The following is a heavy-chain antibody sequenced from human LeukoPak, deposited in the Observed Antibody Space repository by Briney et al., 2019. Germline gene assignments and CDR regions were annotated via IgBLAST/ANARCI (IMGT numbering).Heavy chain of an antibody. CDR1: GYTFASSG. CDR3: ARVATMVRGVSPPWAFDI. CDR2: ISAYNGNT. V-gene: IGHV1-18*01. D-gene: IGHD3-10*01. J-gene: IGHJ3*02. Sequence: ASVKVSCKASGYTFASSGISWVRQAPGQGLEWMGWISAYNGNTNYAQKLQGRVTMTTDTSTSTAYMELRSLRSDDTAVYYCARVATMVRGVSPPWAFDIWGQGTMVTVSS.